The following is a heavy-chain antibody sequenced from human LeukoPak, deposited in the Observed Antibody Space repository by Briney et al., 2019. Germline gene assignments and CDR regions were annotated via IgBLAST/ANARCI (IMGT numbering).Heavy chain of an antibody. J-gene: IGHJ6*02. CDR3: ARGPLGGYCSGGSCEPYYYYYGMDV. CDR1: GGSISGYY. V-gene: IGHV4-34*01. CDR2: INHSGST. D-gene: IGHD2-15*01. Sequence: SETLSLTCTVSGGSISGYYWSWIRQPPGKGLEWIGEINHSGSTNYNPSLKSRVTISVDTSKNQFSLKLSSVTAADTAVYYCARGPLGGYCSGGSCEPYYYYYGMDVWGQGTTVTVSS.